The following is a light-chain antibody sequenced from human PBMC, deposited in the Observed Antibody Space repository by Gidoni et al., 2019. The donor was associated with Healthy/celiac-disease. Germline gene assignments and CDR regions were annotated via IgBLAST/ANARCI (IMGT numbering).Light chain of an antibody. CDR1: QSVSIH. J-gene: IGKJ1*01. V-gene: IGKV3-15*01. CDR3: QQYNNWPRT. CDR2: GAA. Sequence: EIVMTQSQATLSVSPGERATLSCRASQSVSIHLAWYQQKPGQAPRLLIYGAATRATGIPARFSGSGSGTEFTLTISSLQSEDFAVYYCQQYNNWPRTVGQGTKVEIK.